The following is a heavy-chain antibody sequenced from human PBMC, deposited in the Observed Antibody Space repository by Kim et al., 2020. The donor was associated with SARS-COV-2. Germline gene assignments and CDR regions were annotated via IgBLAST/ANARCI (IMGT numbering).Heavy chain of an antibody. Sequence: SETLSLTCTVSGGLVGSYFWSWMRQPPGKGLEWIGFIYSSGSTSYNPSLKSRVAISLDTPRNQFSLRLSSVTAADTAVYYCARATTGWYEVDFSGQGTL. J-gene: IGHJ4*02. CDR2: IYSSGST. CDR1: GGLVGSYF. CDR3: ARATTGWYEVDF. V-gene: IGHV4-59*02. D-gene: IGHD6-19*01.